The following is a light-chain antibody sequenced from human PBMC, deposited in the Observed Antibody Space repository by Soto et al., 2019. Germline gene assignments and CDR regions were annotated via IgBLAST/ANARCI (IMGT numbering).Light chain of an antibody. V-gene: IGKV3-11*01. CDR2: DAS. Sequence: DIVLTQSPATLSLSPGERATLSCRASQSVSSYLAWYQQKPGQAPRLLIYDASNRATGIPARFSGSGSGTDFILTISSPEPEDSAVYYCQQRSNLPGTFGQGTKLEIK. J-gene: IGKJ2*02. CDR1: QSVSSY. CDR3: QQRSNLPGT.